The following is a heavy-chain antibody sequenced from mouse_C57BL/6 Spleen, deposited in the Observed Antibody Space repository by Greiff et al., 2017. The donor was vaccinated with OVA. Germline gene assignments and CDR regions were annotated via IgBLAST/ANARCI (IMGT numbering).Heavy chain of an antibody. CDR3: AREGLLGAWFAY. D-gene: IGHD3-1*01. J-gene: IGHJ3*01. CDR2: IYPSDSET. V-gene: IGHV1-61*01. CDR1: GYTFTSYW. Sequence: QVQLQQPGAELVRPGSSVKLSCKASGYTFTSYWMDWVKQRPGHGLEWIGNIYPSDSETHYNQKFKDKATLTVDKSSSTAYMQLSSLTSEDSAVYYCAREGLLGAWFAYWGQGTLVTVSA.